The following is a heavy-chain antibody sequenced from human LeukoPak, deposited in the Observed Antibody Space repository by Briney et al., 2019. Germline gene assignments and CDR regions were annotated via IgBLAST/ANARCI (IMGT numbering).Heavy chain of an antibody. D-gene: IGHD4-11*01. V-gene: IGHV3-74*01. CDR3: ARDNSPGWFDP. CDR1: GFTFSSSA. J-gene: IGHJ5*02. Sequence: GGSLRLSCAASGFTFSSSAMSWVRQAPGKGLVWVSRISGDGSITAYADSMKGRLTISRDNAKNTLYLQMNSLRAEDTAVYYCARDNSPGWFDPWGQGTLVTVSS. CDR2: ISGDGSIT.